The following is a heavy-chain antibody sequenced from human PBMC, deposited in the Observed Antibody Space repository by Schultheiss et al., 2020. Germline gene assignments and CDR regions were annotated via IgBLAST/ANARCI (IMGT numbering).Heavy chain of an antibody. Sequence: GGSLRLSCAASGFTFSSYGMHWVRQAPGKGLEWVAVIWYDGSNKYYADSVKGRFTISRDNSKTTLYLQMNSLRAEDTAVYYCARDLGLRTAFDIWGQGTTVTVSS. D-gene: IGHD3-16*01. J-gene: IGHJ3*02. CDR1: GFTFSSYG. CDR2: IWYDGSNK. CDR3: ARDLGLRTAFDI. V-gene: IGHV3-33*01.